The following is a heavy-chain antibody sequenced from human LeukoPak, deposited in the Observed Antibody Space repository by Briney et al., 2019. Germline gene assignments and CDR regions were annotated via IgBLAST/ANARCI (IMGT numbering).Heavy chain of an antibody. J-gene: IGHJ4*02. D-gene: IGHD5-18*01. Sequence: GGSLRLSCAASGLTVNNNYMNWVRQAPGKGLEWVSALYIGGNTYYADSVRGRFTISRDNSKSTLYLQMNSLRAEDTAIYYCMTAAGYNFGQYWGQGTLVTVSS. V-gene: IGHV3-53*01. CDR1: GLTVNNNY. CDR3: MTAAGYNFGQY. CDR2: LYIGGNT.